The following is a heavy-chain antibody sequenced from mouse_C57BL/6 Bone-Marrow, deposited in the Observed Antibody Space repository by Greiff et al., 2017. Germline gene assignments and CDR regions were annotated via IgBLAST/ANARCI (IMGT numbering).Heavy chain of an antibody. Sequence: VQLQQSGPELVKPGASVKISCKASGYTFTDYYINWVKQRPGQGLEWIRWIYPGSGNTKYNEKFKGKATLTVDTSSSTAYMQLSSLTSEDSAVYFCAREVYYAFDYWGQGTTLTGSS. V-gene: IGHV1-84*01. D-gene: IGHD1-1*02. J-gene: IGHJ2*01. CDR3: AREVYYAFDY. CDR2: IYPGSGNT. CDR1: GYTFTDYY.